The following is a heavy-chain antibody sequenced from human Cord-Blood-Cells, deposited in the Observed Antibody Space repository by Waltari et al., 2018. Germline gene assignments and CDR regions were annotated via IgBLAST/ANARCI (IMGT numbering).Heavy chain of an antibody. V-gene: IGHV3-23*01. J-gene: IGHJ4*02. CDR1: GFTFSSYA. CDR3: AKDRVVVPAAVSGVFDY. CDR2: ISGSGGST. Sequence: EVQLLESGGGLVQPGGSLRLSCAASGFTFSSYAMSWVRPAPGKGLEWVSAISGSGGSTYYADSVKGRFTISRDNSKNTLYLQMNSLRAEDTAVYYCAKDRVVVPAAVSGVFDYWGQGTLVTVSS. D-gene: IGHD2-2*01.